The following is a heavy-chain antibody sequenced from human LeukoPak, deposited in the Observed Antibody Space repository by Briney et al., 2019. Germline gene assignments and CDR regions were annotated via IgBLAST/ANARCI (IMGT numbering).Heavy chain of an antibody. J-gene: IGHJ4*02. V-gene: IGHV4-61*08. CDR1: GGSISSGDDYY. Sequence: SQTLSLTCTVSGGSISSGDDYYWSWIRQPPGKGLEWIGYIYYSGSTNYNPSLKSRVTISVDTSKNQFSLKLSSVTAADTAVYYCARSYSSSWYFDYWGQGTLVTVSS. CDR3: ARSYSSSWYFDY. CDR2: IYYSGST. D-gene: IGHD6-13*01.